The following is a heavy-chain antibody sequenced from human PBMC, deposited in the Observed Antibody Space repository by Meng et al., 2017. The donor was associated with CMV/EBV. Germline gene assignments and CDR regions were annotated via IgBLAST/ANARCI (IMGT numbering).Heavy chain of an antibody. J-gene: IGHJ5*02. D-gene: IGHD2-2*01. CDR3: ARGRQRKFDP. Sequence: SLHCAVYGGYFSGYYWRWLRQPPGKGLEWIGEINHSGSTNYNPSLKSRVTISVDTSKNQFSLKLSSVTAADTAVYYCARGRQRKFDPWGQGTLVTVSS. CDR2: INHSGST. CDR1: GGYFSGYY. V-gene: IGHV4-34*01.